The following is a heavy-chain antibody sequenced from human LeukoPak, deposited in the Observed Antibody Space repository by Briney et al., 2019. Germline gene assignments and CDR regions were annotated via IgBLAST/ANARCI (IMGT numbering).Heavy chain of an antibody. D-gene: IGHD6-13*01. CDR1: GFTFSSYA. CDR2: ISGSGGST. V-gene: IGHV3-23*01. J-gene: IGHJ4*02. Sequence: GGSLRLSCAASGFTFSSYAMSWVRQAPGKGLEWVSAISGSGGSTYYADSVKGRFTISRDNAKNSLYLQMNSLRAEDTALYYCAKDRSAAAAGTFDYWGQGTLVTVSS. CDR3: AKDRSAAAAGTFDY.